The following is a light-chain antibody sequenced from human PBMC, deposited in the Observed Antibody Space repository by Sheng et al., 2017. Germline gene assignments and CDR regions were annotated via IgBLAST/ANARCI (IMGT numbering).Light chain of an antibody. CDR2: GAS. CDR3: QQANSFPLT. J-gene: IGKJ4*01. V-gene: IGKV1-39*01. Sequence: DIQMTQSPSSLSASVGDRVTITCRASQSIDNYLNWYQQKPGKGPKLLIFGASTLQSGVPSRFSGSGSGTDFTLTISSLQPEDFATYFCQQANSFPLTFGGGTKVEIK. CDR1: QSIDNY.